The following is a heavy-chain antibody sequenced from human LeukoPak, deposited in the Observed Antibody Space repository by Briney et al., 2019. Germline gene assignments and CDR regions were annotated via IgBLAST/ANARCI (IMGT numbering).Heavy chain of an antibody. CDR1: GFTFNKYA. CDR3: AKGDDGDWSAFDF. V-gene: IGHV3-23*01. Sequence: PGGSLRLSCVVSGFTFNKYAMSWVRQAPGKGREWVSVISESGDKTLYAGSVRGRFTISRDNSKNTLSLQMNSLRAEDTALYCCAKGDDGDWSAFDFWGQGTMVTVSP. J-gene: IGHJ3*01. CDR2: ISESGDKT. D-gene: IGHD2-21*02.